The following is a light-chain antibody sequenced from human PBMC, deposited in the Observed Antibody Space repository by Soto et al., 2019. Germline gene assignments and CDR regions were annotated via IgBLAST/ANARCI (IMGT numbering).Light chain of an antibody. CDR2: DNN. Sequence: QSVLTQPPSVSAAPGQKVTISCSGSSSNIGNNYVSWYQQLPGTAPKLLIYDNNKRPSGIPDRFSASKSGTSATLGITGFQTGDEADYYCGTWDSSLSAGVFGTGTKVTVL. J-gene: IGLJ1*01. CDR1: SSNIGNNY. V-gene: IGLV1-51*01. CDR3: GTWDSSLSAGV.